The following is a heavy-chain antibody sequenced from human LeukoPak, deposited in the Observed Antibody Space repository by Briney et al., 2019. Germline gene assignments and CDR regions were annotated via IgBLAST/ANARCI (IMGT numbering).Heavy chain of an antibody. Sequence: SETLSLTCAVYGGSFSGYYWSWIRQPPGKGLEWIGEINHSGSTNYNPSLKSRVTISVDTSKNQFSLKLSSVTAADTAVYYCARVTDTYYYDSSGRGAGRFDYWGQGTLVTVSS. J-gene: IGHJ4*02. CDR2: INHSGST. V-gene: IGHV4-34*01. CDR1: GGSFSGYY. CDR3: ARVTDTYYYDSSGRGAGRFDY. D-gene: IGHD3-22*01.